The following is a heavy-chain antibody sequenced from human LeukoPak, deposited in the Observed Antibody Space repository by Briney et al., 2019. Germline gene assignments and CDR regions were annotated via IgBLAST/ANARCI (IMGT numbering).Heavy chain of an antibody. CDR3: ARDDSCSGDKCVSLGGFDV. V-gene: IGHV1-18*01. CDR1: GYSFKNYG. CDR2: VNSDTGST. D-gene: IGHD3-16*01. J-gene: IGHJ3*01. Sequence: ASVKVSCKASGYSFKNYGMTWVRQAPGQGLEWMGWVNSDTGSTVSAQAFQGRVALTTDTSTNTIHMEPRSLTSDDTAVYFCARDDSCSGDKCVSLGGFDVWGQGTTVIVSS.